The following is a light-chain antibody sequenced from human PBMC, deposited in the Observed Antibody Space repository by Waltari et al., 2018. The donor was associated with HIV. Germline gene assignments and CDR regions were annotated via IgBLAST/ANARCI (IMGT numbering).Light chain of an antibody. Sequence: QSVLTQPPSVSGAPGQRVTISCTGSSSNIGAGYDAHWYQQLPGAAPKLLIYGSEYRPSGVPDRFAGSKSGTSASLAISAIQSEDEADYYCAIWDGLNGWVFGGGTRVTVL. CDR3: AIWDGLNGWV. V-gene: IGLV1-40*01. CDR1: SSNIGAGYD. J-gene: IGLJ3*02. CDR2: GSE.